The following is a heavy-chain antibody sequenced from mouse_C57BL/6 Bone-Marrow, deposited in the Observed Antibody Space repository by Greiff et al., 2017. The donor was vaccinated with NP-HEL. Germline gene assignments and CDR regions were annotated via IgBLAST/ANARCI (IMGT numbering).Heavy chain of an antibody. V-gene: IGHV1-26*01. CDR1: GYTFTDYY. Sequence: VQLQQSGPELVKPGASVKISCKASGYTFTDYYMNWVKQSHGKSLEWIGDINPNNGGTSYNQKFKGKATLTVDKSSSTAYMELRSLTSEDSAVYYCARRFTTVYAMDYWGQGTSVTVSS. CDR3: ARRFTTVYAMDY. D-gene: IGHD1-1*01. J-gene: IGHJ4*01. CDR2: INPNNGGT.